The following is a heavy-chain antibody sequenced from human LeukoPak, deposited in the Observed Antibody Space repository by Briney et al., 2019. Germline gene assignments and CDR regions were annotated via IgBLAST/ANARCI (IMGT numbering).Heavy chain of an antibody. CDR2: IYHSGIT. J-gene: IGHJ4*02. Sequence: SEALSLTCAVSSDSISSNNWWNWVRQPPGKGLEWIGEIYHSGITEYNPSLRSRVTISVDKSKNQLSLKLNSVTAADTAVYYCAREYESSGWYSKGSFDYWGQGTLVTVSS. CDR1: SDSISSNNW. CDR3: AREYESSGWYSKGSFDY. V-gene: IGHV4-4*02. D-gene: IGHD6-19*01.